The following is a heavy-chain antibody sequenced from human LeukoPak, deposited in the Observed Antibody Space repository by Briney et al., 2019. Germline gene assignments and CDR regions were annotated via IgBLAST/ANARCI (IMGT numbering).Heavy chain of an antibody. CDR1: GGSISSGSYY. CDR3: AREGEGVSDLDY. V-gene: IGHV4-61*02. J-gene: IGHJ4*02. D-gene: IGHD3-16*01. CDR2: IYTSGST. Sequence: PSETLSLTCTVSGGSISSGSYYWSWIRQPAGKGLEWIGRIYTSGSTNYNPSLKSRVTISVDTSKNQFSLKLSSVTAADTAVYYCAREGEGVSDLDYWGQGTLVTVSS.